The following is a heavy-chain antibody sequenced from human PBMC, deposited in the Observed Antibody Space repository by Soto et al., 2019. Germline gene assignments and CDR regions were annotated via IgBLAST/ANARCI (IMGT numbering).Heavy chain of an antibody. CDR3: TRGTGMSHSLYADS. D-gene: IGHD2-8*01. V-gene: IGHV1-69*01. CDR1: GGIFNTYA. J-gene: IGHJ5*02. CDR2: IIPIFGTA. Sequence: QVQLVQSGAEVKKPGSSVKVSCKASGGIFNTYALSWVRQAPGQGLEWMGGIIPIFGTANYAQKFQGSVTITADESTNTTYMELSSLRSDDTAVYYWTRGTGMSHSLYADSWGQGTRVTVSS.